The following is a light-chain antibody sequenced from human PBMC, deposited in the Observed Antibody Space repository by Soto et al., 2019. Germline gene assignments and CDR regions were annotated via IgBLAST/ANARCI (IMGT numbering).Light chain of an antibody. V-gene: IGKV3-15*01. CDR1: QSVRSN. CDR2: GAS. CDR3: QQYNSWPLT. J-gene: IGKJ1*01. Sequence: EIVMTQSPATLSLSPGERVTLSFRASQSVRSNSAWYQQKPGQAPRLLFYGASTRATGVPARFSGSGYGTEFTLTISSLQSEDFAVYYCQQYNSWPLTFGQGTKVDIK.